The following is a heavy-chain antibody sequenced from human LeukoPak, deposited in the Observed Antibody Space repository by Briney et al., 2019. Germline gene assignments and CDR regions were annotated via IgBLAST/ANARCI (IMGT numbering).Heavy chain of an antibody. CDR1: GGTFSNYA. J-gene: IGHJ4*02. D-gene: IGHD4-17*01. Sequence: GASVKVSCKASGGTFSNYAISWVRQAAGQGLEWMGGIIPIFGTANYAQKFQGRVTITADESTSTAYMELSSLRSEDTAVYYCARGPPNDYGDPSFDYWGQGTLVTVSS. CDR3: ARGPPNDYGDPSFDY. V-gene: IGHV1-69*13. CDR2: IIPIFGTA.